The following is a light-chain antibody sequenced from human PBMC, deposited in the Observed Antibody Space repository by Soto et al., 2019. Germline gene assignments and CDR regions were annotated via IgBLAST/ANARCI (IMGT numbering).Light chain of an antibody. CDR1: SGHSSYS. CDR2: LDSDGSH. J-gene: IGLJ2*01. Sequence: QLVLTQSPSASASLGASVKLTCTLSSGHSSYSIAWHQQKPEEGPRYLMSLDSDGSHTTGDGIPDRFSGSSSGAERYLTISSLQSEDEADYHCQTWGTGYVVFGGGTKLTVL. V-gene: IGLV4-69*01. CDR3: QTWGTGYVV.